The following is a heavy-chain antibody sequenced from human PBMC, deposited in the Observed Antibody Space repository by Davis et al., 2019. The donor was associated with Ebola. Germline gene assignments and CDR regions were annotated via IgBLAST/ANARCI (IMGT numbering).Heavy chain of an antibody. CDR3: ARSPQVLRFLEWLFDY. D-gene: IGHD3-3*01. J-gene: IGHJ4*02. Sequence: SETLSLTCTVSGGSISSYYWSWIRQPPGKGLEWIGEINHSGSTNYNPSLKSRVTISVDTSKNQFSLKLSSVTAADTAVYYCARSPQVLRFLEWLFDYWGQGTLVTVSS. CDR1: GGSISSYY. CDR2: INHSGST. V-gene: IGHV4-34*01.